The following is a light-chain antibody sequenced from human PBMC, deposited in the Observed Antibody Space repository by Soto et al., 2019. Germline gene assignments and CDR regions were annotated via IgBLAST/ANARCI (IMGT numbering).Light chain of an antibody. CDR1: QSISSY. J-gene: IGKJ2*01. CDR3: QQGYSTPYS. V-gene: IGKV1-39*01. Sequence: DIQMTQSPSSLSASVGDRVTITCRASQSISSYLNWYQQKPGKAPTLLIYAASSLQSGVTSRFRGSLSRTYFTLTISSLQPEDCATYYCQQGYSTPYSFGEGPMMEIK. CDR2: AAS.